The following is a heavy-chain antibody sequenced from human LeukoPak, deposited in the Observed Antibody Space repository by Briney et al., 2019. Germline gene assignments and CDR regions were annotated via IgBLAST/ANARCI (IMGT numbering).Heavy chain of an antibody. CDR3: AKLPIVGNWFDP. Sequence: PGGSLRLSCAASGFTFSTYAMSWVRQAPGKGLEWVSGITDSGGATFYADSVKGRFTISRDNSKSAVFLQMNSLRAEDTAVYYCAKLPIVGNWFDPWGQGTLVTVS. CDR2: ITDSGGAT. V-gene: IGHV3-23*01. CDR1: GFTFSTYA. D-gene: IGHD2-15*01. J-gene: IGHJ5*02.